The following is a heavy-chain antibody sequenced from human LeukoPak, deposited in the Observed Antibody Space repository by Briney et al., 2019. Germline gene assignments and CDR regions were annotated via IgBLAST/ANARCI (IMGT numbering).Heavy chain of an antibody. V-gene: IGHV3-48*03. CDR2: ISSSGSTI. CDR1: GFTFSSYE. J-gene: IGHJ4*02. Sequence: PGGSLRLSCAASGFTFSSYEMNWVRQAPGKGLEWVSYISSSGSTIYYADSVKGRFTISRDNAKNALYLQMNSLRDEDTAVYYCARFYGSGSYSYFDYWGQGTLVTVSS. D-gene: IGHD3-10*01. CDR3: ARFYGSGSYSYFDY.